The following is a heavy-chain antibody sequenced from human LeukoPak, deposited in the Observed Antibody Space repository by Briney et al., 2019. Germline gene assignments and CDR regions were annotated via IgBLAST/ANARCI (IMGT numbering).Heavy chain of an antibody. CDR1: GYTFTSYD. V-gene: IGHV1-8*01. D-gene: IGHD6-19*01. CDR2: MNPNSGNT. Sequence: SVKVSCKASGYTFTSYDINWVRQATGQGLEWMGWMNPNSGNTGYAQKFQGRVTMTRNTSISTAYMELSSLRSEDTAVYYCARGGAVAGLGVYYYGMDVWGQGTTVTVSS. J-gene: IGHJ6*02. CDR3: ARGGAVAGLGVYYYGMDV.